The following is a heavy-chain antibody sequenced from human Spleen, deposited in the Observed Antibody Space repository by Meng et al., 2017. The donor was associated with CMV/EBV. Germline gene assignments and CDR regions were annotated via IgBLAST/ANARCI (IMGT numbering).Heavy chain of an antibody. J-gene: IGHJ4*02. CDR2: INHSGST. V-gene: IGHV4-34*01. Sequence: GSLRLSCTVSGGSISSYYWSWIRQPPGKGLEWIGEINHSGSTNYNPSLKSRVTISVDTSKNQFSLKLSSVTAADTAVYYCARSVSSTPAFDYWGQGTLVTVSS. CDR3: ARSVSSTPAFDY. D-gene: IGHD6-6*01. CDR1: GGSISSYY.